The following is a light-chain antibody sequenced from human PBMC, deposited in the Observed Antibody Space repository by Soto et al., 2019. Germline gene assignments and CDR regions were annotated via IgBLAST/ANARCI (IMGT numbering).Light chain of an antibody. CDR2: DAS. Sequence: EIVLTQSPATVSLSPGESATLSCRASQNIHSFLAWYQQRPGQAPRLLIYDASFRATAIPARFNGSGSGTDFTLTISRLEPEDFAVYHCQQYGDSPLTFGGGTKVEIK. V-gene: IGKV3-11*01. CDR1: QNIHSF. J-gene: IGKJ4*01. CDR3: QQYGDSPLT.